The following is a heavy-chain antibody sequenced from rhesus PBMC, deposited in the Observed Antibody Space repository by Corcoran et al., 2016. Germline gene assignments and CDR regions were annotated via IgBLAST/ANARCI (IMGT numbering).Heavy chain of an antibody. CDR3: ARAPSIWSYDWITGLDFDY. CDR1: GFSISPFGTG. J-gene: IGHJ4*01. CDR2: IYWNEST. V-gene: IGHV2-95*01. Sequence: QVTLKELGPALVNPTQTLTLTCTCSGFSISPFGTGVGWISQPPGNALEGLANIYWNESTNETTSLRSRLSNSQDTAKHQLVLTMPNSDPVITATYYCARAPSIWSYDWITGLDFDYWGQGVLVTV. D-gene: IGHD6-13*01.